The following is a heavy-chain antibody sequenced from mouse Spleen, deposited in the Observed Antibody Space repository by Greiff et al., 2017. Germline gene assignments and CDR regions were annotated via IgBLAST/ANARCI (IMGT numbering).Heavy chain of an antibody. CDR3: ARPRYDYSWFAY. V-gene: IGHV5-9-3*01. D-gene: IGHD2-4*01. J-gene: IGHJ3*01. CDR2: ISSGGSYT. Sequence: EVQGVESGGGLVKPGGSLKLSCAASGFTFSSYAMSWVRQTPEKRLEWVATISSGGSYTYYPDSVKGRFTISRDNAKNTLYLQMSSLRSEDTAMYYCARPRYDYSWFAYWGQGTLVTVSA. CDR1: GFTFSSYA.